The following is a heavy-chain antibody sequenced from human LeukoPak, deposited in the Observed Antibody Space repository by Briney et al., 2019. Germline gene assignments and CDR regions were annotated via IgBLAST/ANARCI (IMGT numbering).Heavy chain of an antibody. V-gene: IGHV3-23*01. CDR3: GKTTAGYSSGRFPGWPVDY. CDR2: IFGSGGSA. J-gene: IGHJ4*02. D-gene: IGHD6-19*01. CDR1: GFTFNSYV. Sequence: GGSLRLSCAASGFTFNSYVMYWVRQAPGKGLEWISGIFGSGGSAHYADSVKGRFTISRDNSKNTLYLQMNSLRAEDTAVYYCGKTTAGYSSGRFPGWPVDYWGQGTLVTVSS.